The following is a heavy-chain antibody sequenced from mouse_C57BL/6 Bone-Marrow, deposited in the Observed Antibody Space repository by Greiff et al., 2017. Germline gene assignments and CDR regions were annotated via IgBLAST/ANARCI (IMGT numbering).Heavy chain of an antibody. J-gene: IGHJ2*01. V-gene: IGHV6-3*01. D-gene: IGHD2-5*01. CDR3: TRSNSYYFDY. CDR1: GFTFSNYW. CDR2: IRLKSDNYAT. Sequence: EVQVVESGGGLVQPGGSMKLSCVASGFTFSNYWMNWVRQSPEKGLEWVAQIRLKSDNYATHYAESVKGRFTISRDDSKSSVYLQMNNLRAEDTGIYYCTRSNSYYFDYWGQGTTLTVSS.